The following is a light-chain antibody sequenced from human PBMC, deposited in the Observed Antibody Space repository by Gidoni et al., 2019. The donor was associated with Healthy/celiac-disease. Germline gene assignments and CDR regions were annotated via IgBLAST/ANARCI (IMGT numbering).Light chain of an antibody. CDR3: QSADSSGTDVV. CDR2: KDS. V-gene: IGLV3-25*02. CDR1: ALPKQY. Sequence: SYELTQPPSVSVSPGQTARITCSGAALPKQYAYWYQQKTGQAPVLVIYKDSERPSGIPERFSGSSAGTTVTLTISGVQAEDEADYYCQSADSSGTDVVFGGGTKLTVL. J-gene: IGLJ2*01.